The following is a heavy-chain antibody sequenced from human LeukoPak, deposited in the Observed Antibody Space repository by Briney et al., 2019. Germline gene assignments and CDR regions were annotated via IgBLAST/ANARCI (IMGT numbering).Heavy chain of an antibody. CDR1: GFTFSSYA. CDR3: ARSASGGRH. CDR2: ISSSGSTI. J-gene: IGHJ4*02. D-gene: IGHD2-15*01. Sequence: GGSLRLSCAASGFTFSSYAMNWVRQAPGKGLECVSYISSSGSTIYYADSVKGRFTISRDNAKNSLYLQMNSLRAEDTAVYYCARSASGGRHWGQGTLVTVSS. V-gene: IGHV3-48*03.